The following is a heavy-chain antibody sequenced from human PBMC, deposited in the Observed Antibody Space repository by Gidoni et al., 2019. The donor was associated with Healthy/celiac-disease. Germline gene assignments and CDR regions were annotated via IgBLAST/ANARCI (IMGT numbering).Heavy chain of an antibody. J-gene: IGHJ3*02. CDR3: ARAGGYCGGDCDLYPYDAFDI. V-gene: IGHV3-20*04. CDR1: GFTFDDYG. CDR2: INWNGGST. D-gene: IGHD2-21*02. Sequence: EVQLVESGGGVVRPGGSLRLSCAASGFTFDDYGMSWVRQAPGKGLELVSGINWNGGSTGYADSVKGRFTISRDNAKNSLYLQMNSLRAEDTALYYCARAGGYCGGDCDLYPYDAFDIWGQGTMVTVSS.